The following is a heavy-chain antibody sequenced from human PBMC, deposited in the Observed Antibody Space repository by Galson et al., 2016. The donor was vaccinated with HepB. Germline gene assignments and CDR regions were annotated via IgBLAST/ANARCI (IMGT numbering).Heavy chain of an antibody. CDR2: ILYDGSKK. D-gene: IGHD3-3*01. CDR3: ARDSFTIFGVTPNWFDP. Sequence: SLRLSCAASGFTFSRYGMHWVRQAPGKGLEWVAVILYDGSKKYYADSVKGRFTISRDNSKNTLYLQMNSLRAEATAVYYCARDSFTIFGVTPNWFDPWGQGTLVTVSS. J-gene: IGHJ5*02. CDR1: GFTFSRYG. V-gene: IGHV3-33*01.